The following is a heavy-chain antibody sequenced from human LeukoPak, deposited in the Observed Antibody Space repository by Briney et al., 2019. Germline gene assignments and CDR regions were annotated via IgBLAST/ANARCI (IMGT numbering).Heavy chain of an antibody. V-gene: IGHV4-39*07. D-gene: IGHD1-26*01. CDR3: ASLPRRGWARFDY. CDR2: IYYSGST. CDR1: GGSISSSSYY. Sequence: SETLSLTCTVSGGSISSSSYYWGWIRQPPGKGLEWIGSIYYSGSTYYNPSLKSRVTISVDTSKNQFSLKLSSVTAADTAVYYCASLPRRGWARFDYWGQGALVTVSS. J-gene: IGHJ4*02.